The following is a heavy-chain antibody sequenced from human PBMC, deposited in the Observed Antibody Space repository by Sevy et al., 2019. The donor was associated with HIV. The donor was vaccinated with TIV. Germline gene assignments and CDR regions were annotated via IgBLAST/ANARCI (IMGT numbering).Heavy chain of an antibody. CDR2: INHSGST. CDR3: VGAGRQITVFGVLVSSNYYYMDV. D-gene: IGHD3-3*01. J-gene: IGHJ6*03. Sequence: SETLSLTCAVYGGSFSGYYWSWIRQFPGKGLEWIGEINHSGSTDYNPALKSRVTISVDTSKNQFSLNVRSVTAADTDVYYCVGAGRQITVFGVLVSSNYYYMDVWGKGTTVTVSS. V-gene: IGHV4-34*01. CDR1: GGSFSGYY.